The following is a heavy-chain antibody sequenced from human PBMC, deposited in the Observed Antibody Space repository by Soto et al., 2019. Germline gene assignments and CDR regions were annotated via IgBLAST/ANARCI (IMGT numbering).Heavy chain of an antibody. Sequence: PSETLSLTWALYGESSSGYYWGWIRQPPGKGLEWIGEINHSGSTNYNPSLKSRVTISVDTSKNQFSLKLSSVTAADTAVYYCARGEPYYFDYWGQGTLVTVSS. CDR3: ARGEPYYFDY. CDR1: GESSSGYY. V-gene: IGHV4-34*01. J-gene: IGHJ4*02. CDR2: INHSGST.